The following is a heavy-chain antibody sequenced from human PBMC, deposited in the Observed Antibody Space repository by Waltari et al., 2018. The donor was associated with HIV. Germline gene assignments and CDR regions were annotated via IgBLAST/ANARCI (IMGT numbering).Heavy chain of an antibody. CDR2: IYHSGST. V-gene: IGHV4-38-2*02. D-gene: IGHD3-22*01. Sequence: QVQLQESGPGLVKPSETLSLTCTVSGYSISSGYYWGWIRQPPGKGLEWIGSIYHSGSTYYNPSLKSRVTISVDTSKNQFSLKLSSVTAADTAVYYCARDGDYYDSSGYYPPEHHYWGQGTLVTVSS. CDR1: GYSISSGYY. CDR3: ARDGDYYDSSGYYPPEHHY. J-gene: IGHJ4*02.